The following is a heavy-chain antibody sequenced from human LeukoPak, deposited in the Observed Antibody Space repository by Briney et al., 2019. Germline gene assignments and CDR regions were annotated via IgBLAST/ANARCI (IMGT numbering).Heavy chain of an antibody. CDR2: INPNSGGT. V-gene: IGHV1-2*02. J-gene: IGHJ3*02. Sequence: GASVKVSCKASGYTFTGYYMHWVRQAPGQGLEWVGWINPNSGGTNYAQKFQGRVTMTRDTSISTAYMELSRLRSDDAAVYYCARDGSGEQSFDIWGQGAMVTVSS. CDR3: ARDGSGEQSFDI. D-gene: IGHD3-10*01. CDR1: GYTFTGYY.